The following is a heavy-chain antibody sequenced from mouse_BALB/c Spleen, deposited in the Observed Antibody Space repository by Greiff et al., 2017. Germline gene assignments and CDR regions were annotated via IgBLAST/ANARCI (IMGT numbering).Heavy chain of an antibody. V-gene: IGHV5-17*02. J-gene: IGHJ4*01. CDR3: AIRFEGVGHYYAMDY. D-gene: IGHD1-1*01. CDR2: ISSGSSTI. CDR1: GFTFSSFG. Sequence: EVMLVESGGGLVQPGGSRKLSCAASGFTFSSFGMHWVRQAPEKGLEWVAYISSGSSTIYYADTVKGRFTISRDNPKNTLFLQRTSLRSEDTAMYYCAIRFEGVGHYYAMDYWGQGTSVTVSA.